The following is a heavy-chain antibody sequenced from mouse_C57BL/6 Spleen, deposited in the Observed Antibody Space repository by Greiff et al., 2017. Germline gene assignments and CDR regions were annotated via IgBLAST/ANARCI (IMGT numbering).Heavy chain of an antibody. CDR3: TRKIITTVVEDAMDY. CDR1: GYTFTDYE. Sequence: VQLQQSGAELVRPGASVTLSCKASGYTFTDYEMHWVKQTPVHGLEWIGAIDPETGGTAYNQKFKGKAILTADKSSSTAYMELRSLTSEDSAVYYCTRKIITTVVEDAMDYWGQGTSVTVSS. J-gene: IGHJ4*01. D-gene: IGHD1-1*01. CDR2: IDPETGGT. V-gene: IGHV1-15*01.